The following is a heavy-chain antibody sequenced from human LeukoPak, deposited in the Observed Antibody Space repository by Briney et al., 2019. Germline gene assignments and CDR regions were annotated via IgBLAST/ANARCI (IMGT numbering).Heavy chain of an antibody. J-gene: IGHJ4*02. Sequence: GESLKISCKGSGYSFTSYWIGWVRPMPGKGLEWMGIIYPGDSDTRYSPSFQGQVTISADKSISTAYLQWSSLKASDTAMYYCARQVALYCSGGSCYPFDYWGQGTLVTVSS. CDR3: ARQVALYCSGGSCYPFDY. D-gene: IGHD2-15*01. V-gene: IGHV5-51*01. CDR1: GYSFTSYW. CDR2: IYPGDSDT.